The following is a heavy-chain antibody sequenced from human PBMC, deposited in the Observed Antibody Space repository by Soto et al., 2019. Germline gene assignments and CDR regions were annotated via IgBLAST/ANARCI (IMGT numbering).Heavy chain of an antibody. J-gene: IGHJ4*02. V-gene: IGHV1-8*01. D-gene: IGHD2-8*01. CDR2: MNPNSGNT. CDR1: GYTFTSYD. CDR3: ARELNTKGEDY. Sequence: ASVKVSCKASGYTFTSYDINWVRQATGQGLEWMGWMNPNSGNTGYAQKIQGRVTMTRNTSISTAYMELSSLRSEDTAVYYCARELNTKGEDYWGQGTLVTVSS.